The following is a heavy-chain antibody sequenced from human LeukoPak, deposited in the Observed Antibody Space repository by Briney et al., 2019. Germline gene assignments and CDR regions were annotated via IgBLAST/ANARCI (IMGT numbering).Heavy chain of an antibody. D-gene: IGHD3-16*01. CDR2: IGERDSPI. CDR3: ARDRIMITFGGVPNAFDI. V-gene: IGHV3-48*01. J-gene: IGHJ3*02. CDR1: GFTLSSYS. Sequence: GGSLRLSCTAAGFTLSSYSMNWVRQAPGKGLEWVSYIGERDSPIHYADSVKGRFTISRDNAKNSLYLQMNSLRAEDTALYYCARDRIMITFGGVPNAFDIWGQGTMVTVSS.